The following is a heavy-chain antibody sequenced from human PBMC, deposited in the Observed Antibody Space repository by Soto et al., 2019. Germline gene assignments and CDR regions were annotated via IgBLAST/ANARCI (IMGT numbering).Heavy chain of an antibody. CDR2: ISPYNGNT. D-gene: IGHD3-16*01. J-gene: IGHJ4*02. CDR1: GYSFTSYG. V-gene: IGHV1-18*04. Sequence: QVQLVQSGGEVMQPGASVKVSCKASGYSFTSYGISWVRQAPGQGLEWMGWISPYNGNTKYAQNFQGRVTMTTDTSTYTAYMEMRSLRSVDPAVYYCARDFGTDLSAPGTVFDYWGQGTLVTVSS. CDR3: ARDFGTDLSAPGTVFDY.